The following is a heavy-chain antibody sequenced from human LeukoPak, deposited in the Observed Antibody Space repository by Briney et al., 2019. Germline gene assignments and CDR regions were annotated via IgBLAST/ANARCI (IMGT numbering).Heavy chain of an antibody. CDR2: IYYSGST. CDR1: GGSISSYY. CDR3: ARDGAYYSSGQDDYYYNGMDV. D-gene: IGHD3-22*01. J-gene: IGHJ6*02. Sequence: SETLSLTSTVSGGSISSYYWSWIRQPPGKGLEWIGYIYYSGSTNYNPSPKSRVTISVDTSKNQFSLKLSSVTAAYTAVYYCARDGAYYSSGQDDYYYNGMDVWGQRTTVTVSS. V-gene: IGHV4-59*01.